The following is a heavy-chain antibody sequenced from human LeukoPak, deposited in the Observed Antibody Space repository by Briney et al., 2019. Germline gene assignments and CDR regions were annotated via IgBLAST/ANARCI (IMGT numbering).Heavy chain of an antibody. D-gene: IGHD3-10*01. CDR2: ISACNVNT. Sequence: EASVKVSCKASGYTFTSYGISWGRQAPGQGLEWMGWISACNVNTNYAQKLQGRVTMTTDTSTSTAYMELRSLRSDDTAVYYCARVFVVRGVIPINSLPWFDPWGQGTLVIVSS. J-gene: IGHJ5*02. CDR3: ARVFVVRGVIPINSLPWFDP. V-gene: IGHV1-18*01. CDR1: GYTFTSYG.